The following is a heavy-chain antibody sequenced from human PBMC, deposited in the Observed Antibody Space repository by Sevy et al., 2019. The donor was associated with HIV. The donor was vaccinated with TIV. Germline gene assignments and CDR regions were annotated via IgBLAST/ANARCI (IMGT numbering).Heavy chain of an antibody. CDR2: ITRKIDGETT. J-gene: IGHJ3*01. CDR3: GTGDAYDV. CDR1: GFTFSNSF. V-gene: IGHV3-15*06. D-gene: IGHD7-27*01. Sequence: GGSLRLSCAASGFTFSNSFMSWARQAPGRGLEWVSRITRKIDGETTLYAAPVKGRFTISRDDSRNTMYLQMDSLKIEDTAMYYCGTGDAYDVSGQGTTVTVSS.